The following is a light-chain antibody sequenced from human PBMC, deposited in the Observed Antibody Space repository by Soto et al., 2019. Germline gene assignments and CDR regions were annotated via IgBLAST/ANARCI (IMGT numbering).Light chain of an antibody. CDR2: DAS. Sequence: EIVLTQSPATLSLSPGERATLSSRASQSVSSDLACNQQKPGRVPRLLIYDASNRANGIPARFSGSGSGTDVTLTISSLEPEDFAVYYCQQRSNWPLTFGGGTNVEIK. J-gene: IGKJ4*01. CDR3: QQRSNWPLT. V-gene: IGKV3-11*01. CDR1: QSVSSD.